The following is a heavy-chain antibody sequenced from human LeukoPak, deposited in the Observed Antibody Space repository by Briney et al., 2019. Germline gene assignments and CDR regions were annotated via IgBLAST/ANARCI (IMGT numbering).Heavy chain of an antibody. J-gene: IGHJ5*02. D-gene: IGHD3-22*01. Sequence: SETLSLTCTVSSGSISGFYWRWIRQPPGKGLEWIGYIYYSGSANYNPSLKSRVTISVDTSKTQFSLKLSSVTAAATAVYYCARGTMMVGPWGQGTLVTVSS. V-gene: IGHV4-59*01. CDR2: IYYSGSA. CDR3: ARGTMMVGP. CDR1: SGSISGFY.